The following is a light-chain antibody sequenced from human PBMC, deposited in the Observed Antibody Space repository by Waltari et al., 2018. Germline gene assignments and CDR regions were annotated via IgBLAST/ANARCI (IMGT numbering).Light chain of an antibody. Sequence: EIVLTQSPGTLSSTPGERATLSCRASQSVNTKLAWYQQRRGRAPRLLIYDASTRADDISDKFTGSGFGTDFTLTISSLDPEDFALYFCYQHSESPRTFGQGTRVEIK. CDR1: QSVNTK. CDR2: DAS. J-gene: IGKJ1*01. V-gene: IGKV3-20*01. CDR3: YQHSESPRT.